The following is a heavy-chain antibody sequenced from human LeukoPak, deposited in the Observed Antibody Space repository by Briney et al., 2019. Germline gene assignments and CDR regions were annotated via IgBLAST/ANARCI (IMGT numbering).Heavy chain of an antibody. CDR3: ARVGKNGWDFDH. V-gene: IGHV3-74*01. CDR1: GFSFSVYW. Sequence: GGSLRLSCAASGFSFSVYWMHWVRQAPGKGPVWVSRIKTDGSITDYADFVKGRFTISRDNTKNSLYLQMKSLRADDTAVYYCARVGKNGWDFDHWGQGTLVTVSS. D-gene: IGHD6-19*01. CDR2: IKTDGSIT. J-gene: IGHJ4*02.